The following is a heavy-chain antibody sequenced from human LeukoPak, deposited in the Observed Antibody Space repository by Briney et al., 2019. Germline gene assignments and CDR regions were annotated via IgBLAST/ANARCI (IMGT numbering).Heavy chain of an antibody. CDR1: GFTFSGYE. D-gene: IGHD3-10*02. Sequence: GGSLRLSCAASGFTFSGYEMNWVRQAPGKGLEWVSYISSSGSTIYYADSVKGRFTISRDNTKNSLYLQMNSLRAEDTAVYYCAELGITMIGGVWGKGTTVTISS. CDR2: ISSSGSTI. V-gene: IGHV3-48*03. CDR3: AELGITMIGGV. J-gene: IGHJ6*04.